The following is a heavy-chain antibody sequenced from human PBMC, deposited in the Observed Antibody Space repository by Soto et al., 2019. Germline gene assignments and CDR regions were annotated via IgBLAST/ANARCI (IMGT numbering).Heavy chain of an antibody. V-gene: IGHV3-30*18. CDR1: GLTFRDSG. D-gene: IGHD1-26*01. J-gene: IGHJ6*02. Sequence: QVQLVESGGGVVQPGTSLRLSCVVSGLTFRDSGMHWVRQAPGKGLEWVAVISFDGSERHYRDSVKGRFSISRDNSRNTLYLQMTSLRGDDSAVYYCANGKYGVRYYYGMDVWGHGSTVTVSS. CDR2: ISFDGSER. CDR3: ANGKYGVRYYYGMDV.